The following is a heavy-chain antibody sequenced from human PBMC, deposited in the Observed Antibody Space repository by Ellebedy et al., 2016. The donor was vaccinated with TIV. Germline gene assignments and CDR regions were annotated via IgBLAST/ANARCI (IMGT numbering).Heavy chain of an antibody. J-gene: IGHJ4*02. V-gene: IGHV1-3*01. CDR2: NNPDNGDT. D-gene: IGHD3-10*01. Sequence: AASVKVSCKASGYSFTTFTIHWVRQAPGQRPEWMGWNNPDNGDTKHSQKFQARVTITRDTFASKAYMELSSLRSEDTAFYYCATGGRGDPGVRGVTTLDYWGQGTLVTVSS. CDR1: GYSFTTFT. CDR3: ATGGRGDPGVRGVTTLDY.